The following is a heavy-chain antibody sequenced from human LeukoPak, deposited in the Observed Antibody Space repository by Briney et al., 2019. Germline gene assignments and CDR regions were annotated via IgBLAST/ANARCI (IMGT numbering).Heavy chain of an antibody. CDR3: ARMGETVTPDLLDY. J-gene: IGHJ4*02. CDR1: GYTSTSYG. Sequence: GASVTVSCKASGYTSTSYGISWVRQAPGQGLEWMGWISAYNGNTNYAQKLQGRVTMTTDTSTSTAYMELRSLRSDDTAVYYCARMGETVTPDLLDYWGQGTLVTVSS. V-gene: IGHV1-18*01. D-gene: IGHD4-17*01. CDR2: ISAYNGNT.